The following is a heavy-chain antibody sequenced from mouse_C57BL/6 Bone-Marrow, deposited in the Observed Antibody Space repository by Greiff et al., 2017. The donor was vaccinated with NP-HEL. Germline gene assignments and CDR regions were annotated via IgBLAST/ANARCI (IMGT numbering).Heavy chain of an antibody. D-gene: IGHD1-1*01. CDR1: GYSITSGYY. CDR3: ARGRGSSYVFDY. V-gene: IGHV3-6*01. CDR2: ISYDGSN. Sequence: EVQLQQSGPGLVKPSQSLSLTCSVTGYSITSGYYWNWIRQFPGNKLEWMGYISYDGSNNYNPSLKNRISITRDTSKNQFFLKLNSVTTEDTATYYCARGRGSSYVFDYWGQGTTLTVSS. J-gene: IGHJ2*01.